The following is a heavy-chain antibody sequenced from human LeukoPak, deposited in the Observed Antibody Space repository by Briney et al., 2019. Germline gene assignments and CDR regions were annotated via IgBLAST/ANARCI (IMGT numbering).Heavy chain of an antibody. Sequence: GGSLRLSCAASGFTFDDYGMSWVRQAPGKGLEWVSVINWNGGSTVYADSVKGRFTISRDNAKNSLYLQMNSLRAEDTALYYCARSSSMIVVVKEIYYYYYMDVWGKGTTVTVSS. CDR2: INWNGGST. J-gene: IGHJ6*03. V-gene: IGHV3-20*04. D-gene: IGHD3-22*01. CDR3: ARSSSMIVVVKEIYYYYYMDV. CDR1: GFTFDDYG.